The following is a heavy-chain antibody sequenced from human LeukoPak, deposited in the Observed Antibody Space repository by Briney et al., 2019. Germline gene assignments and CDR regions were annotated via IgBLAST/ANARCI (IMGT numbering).Heavy chain of an antibody. D-gene: IGHD2-21*02. J-gene: IGHJ4*02. CDR2: ISAYNGNT. CDR3: ASGPYCGGDCYSYFDY. CDR1: GYTFTSYG. Sequence: ASVKVSCKASGYTFTSYGINWVRQAPGQGLEWMGWISAYNGNTNYAQKLQGRVTMTTDTSTSTAYMELRSLRSDDTAVYYCASGPYCGGDCYSYFDYWGQGTLVTVSS. V-gene: IGHV1-18*01.